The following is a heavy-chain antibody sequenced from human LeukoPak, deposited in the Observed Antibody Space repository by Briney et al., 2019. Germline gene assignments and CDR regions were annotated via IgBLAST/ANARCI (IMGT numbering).Heavy chain of an antibody. CDR3: ARDDQITGGGNWFDS. CDR2: IYTSETT. V-gene: IGHV4-4*07. Sequence: SKTLSLTCTVSGGSISNYYWSWIRQPAGKGLEWIGRIYTSETTNYSPSLKSRVTMSVDTSKNQISLKLSSVTAADSAVYYCARDDQITGGGNWFDSWGQGTRVTVSS. J-gene: IGHJ5*01. CDR1: GGSISNYY. D-gene: IGHD7-27*01.